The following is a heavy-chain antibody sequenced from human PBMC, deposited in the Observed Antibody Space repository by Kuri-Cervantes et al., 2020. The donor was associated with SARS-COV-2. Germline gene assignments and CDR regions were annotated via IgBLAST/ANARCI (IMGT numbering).Heavy chain of an antibody. J-gene: IGHJ6*02. CDR1: GFTFSSYE. CDR2: ISSSGSTM. CDR3: ARDGHVQLERRGRSYNYHYGMDV. V-gene: IGHV3-48*03. Sequence: GGSLRLSCAASGFTFSSYEMNWVRQAPGKGLEWVSYISSSGSTMYYADAVKGRFTISRDNPKNSLFLQMNSLRAEDTAVYYCARDGHVQLERRGRSYNYHYGMDVWGQGTTVTVSS. D-gene: IGHD1-1*01.